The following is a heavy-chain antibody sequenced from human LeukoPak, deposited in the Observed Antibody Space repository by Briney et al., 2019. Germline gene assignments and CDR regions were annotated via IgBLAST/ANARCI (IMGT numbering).Heavy chain of an antibody. D-gene: IGHD3-22*01. CDR3: ARVLHRRNYDSSVYYGY. CDR2: IRFDGSNT. V-gene: IGHV3-30*02. J-gene: IGHJ4*02. CDR1: GFTFSSYG. Sequence: GGSLRLSCAASGFTFSSYGMHWVRQAPGKGLEWVAFIRFDGSNTYYADSVKGRFTISRDNAKNSLYLQMNSLRAEDTAVYYCARVLHRRNYDSSVYYGYWGQGTLVTVSS.